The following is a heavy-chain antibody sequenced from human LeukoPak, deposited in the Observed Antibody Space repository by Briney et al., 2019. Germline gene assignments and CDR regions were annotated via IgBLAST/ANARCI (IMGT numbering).Heavy chain of an antibody. CDR1: GGSISSYY. J-gene: IGHJ6*03. CDR2: IYYSGNT. Sequence: SETLSLTCTVSGGSISSYYWSWIRQPPGKGLEWIGYIYYSGNTNYNPSLKSRVTISVDTSKNQISLKLSSVTAADTAVYYCARDGTTVTTDYYMDVWGKGTTVTVSS. D-gene: IGHD4-17*01. V-gene: IGHV4-59*01. CDR3: ARDGTTVTTDYYMDV.